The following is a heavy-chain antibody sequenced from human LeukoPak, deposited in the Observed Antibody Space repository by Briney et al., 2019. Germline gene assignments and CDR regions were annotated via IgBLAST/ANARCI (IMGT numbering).Heavy chain of an antibody. D-gene: IGHD2-2*01. CDR1: GFTFSGSA. CDR2: IRSKANSYAT. J-gene: IGHJ4*02. CDR3: TRALPNSYCSSPSCLDY. V-gene: IGHV3-73*01. Sequence: GGSLKLSCAASGFTFSGSAMHWVRQASGKGLEWVGRIRSKANSYATAYAASVKGRFTISRDDSKNTAYLQMNSLKTEDTAVYYCTRALPNSYCSSPSCLDYWGQGTLVTVSS.